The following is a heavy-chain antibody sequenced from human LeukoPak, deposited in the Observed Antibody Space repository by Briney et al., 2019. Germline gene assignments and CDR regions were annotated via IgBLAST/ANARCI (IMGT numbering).Heavy chain of an antibody. Sequence: GGSLRLSCATSGVTFSTIYMSWVRQAPGKGLVWVSVIFDGGTTYYADSVKGRFTISRDTSTKTLNLQMDSLRAEDTAVYYCAKDVWWSVSWGQGTLVTVSS. CDR1: GVTFSTIY. D-gene: IGHD2-8*02. J-gene: IGHJ5*02. CDR3: AKDVWWSVS. V-gene: IGHV3-53*01. CDR2: IFDGGTT.